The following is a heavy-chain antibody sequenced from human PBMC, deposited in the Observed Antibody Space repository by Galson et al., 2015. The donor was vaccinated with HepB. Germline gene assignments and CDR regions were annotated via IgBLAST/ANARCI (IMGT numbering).Heavy chain of an antibody. V-gene: IGHV3-49*03. CDR1: GFTFGDSA. CDR2: IRGRAYGATT. D-gene: IGHD3-16*01. CDR3: TREGWNYVNNYQHYMDA. Sequence: SLRLSCAGSGFTFGDSAMSWFRQAPGKGLEWVGFIRGRAYGATTEYAASVKGRFTISRDDSKSIAYLQMNSLKTEDTAVYYCTREGWNYVNNYQHYMDAWGKGTTVTVSS. J-gene: IGHJ6*03.